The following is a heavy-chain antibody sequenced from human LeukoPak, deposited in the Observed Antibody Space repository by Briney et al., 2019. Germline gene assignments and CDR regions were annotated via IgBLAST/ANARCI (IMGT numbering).Heavy chain of an antibody. CDR2: ISYDGDKQ. D-gene: IGHD2-21*01. V-gene: IGHV3-30-3*01. CDR1: RFTFNTFA. Sequence: GGSLRLSCAATRFTFNTFAMHWVRQAPGKGLEWLGLISYDGDKQIYPASVKGRFSFSRDNSNNTLYLQLNSLRVEDAGVYYCARAPVTSCRGVYCYPFDYWGQGTLVTVSS. J-gene: IGHJ4*02. CDR3: ARAPVTSCRGVYCYPFDY.